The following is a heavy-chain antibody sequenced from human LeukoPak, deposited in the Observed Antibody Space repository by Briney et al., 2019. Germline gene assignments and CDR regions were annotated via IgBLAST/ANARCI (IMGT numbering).Heavy chain of an antibody. V-gene: IGHV3-48*04. CDR1: GFVFSDYS. CDR2: IRGSGSGSGSGM. CDR3: ARDNNWGFDF. D-gene: IGHD7-27*01. Sequence: PGGSLRLSCAASGFVFSDYSMNWVRQAPGKGLEWVSNIRGSGSGSGSGMYYADSVKGRFTISRDNAMNSLYLQMSSLRAEDTAFYYCARDNNWGFDFWGQGALVTVSS. J-gene: IGHJ4*02.